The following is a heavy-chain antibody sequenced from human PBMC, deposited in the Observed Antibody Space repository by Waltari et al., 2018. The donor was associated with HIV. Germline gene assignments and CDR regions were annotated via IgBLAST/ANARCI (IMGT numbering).Heavy chain of an antibody. CDR1: GFTFSGYA. D-gene: IGHD2-21*02. CDR2: IIRMSSYI. Sequence: EVHLVESGGGLVKPGESLRLSCAASGFTFSGYAMKWVRQAPGKGLEWVSAIIRMSSYIYYADSVKGRFTISRDNAKNSVYLQMNSLRVEDTAVYYCARDERRCNSGDCYPSDYWGQGTLVTVSS. V-gene: IGHV3-21*01. J-gene: IGHJ4*02. CDR3: ARDERRCNSGDCYPSDY.